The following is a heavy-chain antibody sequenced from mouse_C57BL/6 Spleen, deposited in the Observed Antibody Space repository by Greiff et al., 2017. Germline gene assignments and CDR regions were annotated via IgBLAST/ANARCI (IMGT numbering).Heavy chain of an antibody. D-gene: IGHD2-4*01. CDR1: GFTFTDYY. J-gene: IGHJ3*01. CDR3: ARSLYDYDFAY. CDR2: IRNKANGYTT. Sequence: EVQGVESGGGLVQPGGSLSLSCAASGFTFTDYYMSWVRQPPRKALEWLGFIRNKANGYTTEYSASVKGRFTISRDNSQSILYLQMNALRAEDSATYYCARSLYDYDFAYWGQGTLVTVSA. V-gene: IGHV7-3*01.